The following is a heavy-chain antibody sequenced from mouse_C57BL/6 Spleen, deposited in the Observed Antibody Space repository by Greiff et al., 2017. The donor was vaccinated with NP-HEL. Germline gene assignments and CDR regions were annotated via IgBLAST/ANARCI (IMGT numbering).Heavy chain of an antibody. CDR2: INPNNGGT. J-gene: IGHJ2*01. Sequence: VQLQQSGPELVKPGASVKLSCKASGYTFTDYNMHWVKQSPGKSLEWIGYINPNNGGTSYNQKFKGKATVTVNKSSSTAYMELRSLTSEDSAVYYGASYYSNYLDYWGQGTTLTVSS. V-gene: IGHV1-22*01. D-gene: IGHD2-5*01. CDR1: GYTFTDYN. CDR3: ASYYSNYLDY.